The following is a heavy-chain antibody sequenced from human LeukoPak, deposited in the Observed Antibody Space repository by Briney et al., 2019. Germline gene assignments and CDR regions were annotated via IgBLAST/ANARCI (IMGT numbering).Heavy chain of an antibody. CDR2: ISWNSGSI. J-gene: IGHJ4*02. Sequence: GRSLRLSCAASGFTFDDYAMHWVRQAPGKGLEWVSGISWNSGSIGYADSVKGRFTISRDNAKNSLYLQMNSLRAEDTAVYYCAGLTGGRDGYMNWGQGTLVTVSS. CDR3: AGLTGGRDGYMN. D-gene: IGHD5-24*01. V-gene: IGHV3-9*01. CDR1: GFTFDDYA.